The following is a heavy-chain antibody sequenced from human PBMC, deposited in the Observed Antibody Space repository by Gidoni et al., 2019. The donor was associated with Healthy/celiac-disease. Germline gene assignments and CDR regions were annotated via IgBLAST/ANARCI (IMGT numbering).Heavy chain of an antibody. CDR1: GFTFSSYG. CDR3: ARGEGSGWYPDSN. V-gene: IGHV3-30*03. CDR2: ISYDGSNK. J-gene: IGHJ4*02. D-gene: IGHD6-19*01. Sequence: QVQLVASGGGVVQPGRSLRLSCAASGFTFSSYGMHWVRQAPGKGLEWVAVISYDGSNKYYADSVKGRFTISRDNSKNTLYLQMNSLRAEDTAVYYCARGEGSGWYPDSNWGQGTLVTVSS.